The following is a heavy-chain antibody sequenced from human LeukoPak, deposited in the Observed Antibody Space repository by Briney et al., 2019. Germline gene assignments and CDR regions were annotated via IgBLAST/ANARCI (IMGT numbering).Heavy chain of an antibody. V-gene: IGHV1-46*01. CDR1: GYTFTGYY. Sequence: GASVKVSCKASGYTFTGYYMHWVRQAPGQGLEWMGIINPSGGSTSYAQKFQGRVTMTRDTSTSTVYMELSSLRSEDTAVYYCARDRGGITIFGVVIHWGQGTLVTVSS. J-gene: IGHJ4*02. CDR2: INPSGGST. D-gene: IGHD3-3*01. CDR3: ARDRGGITIFGVVIH.